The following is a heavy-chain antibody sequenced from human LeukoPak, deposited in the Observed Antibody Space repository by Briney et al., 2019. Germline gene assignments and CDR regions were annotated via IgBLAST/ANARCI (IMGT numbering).Heavy chain of an antibody. J-gene: IGHJ4*02. D-gene: IGHD3-22*01. V-gene: IGHV3-7*01. CDR1: GFTFSSYW. Sequence: PGGSLRLSCAASGFTFSSYWMSWVRQAPGKGLEWVANIKQDGSEKYYVDSVKGRFTISRDNAKNSLYLQMSSLRAEDTAVYYCARVWYYYDSSGYYPDYWGQGTLVTVSS. CDR2: IKQDGSEK. CDR3: ARVWYYYDSSGYYPDY.